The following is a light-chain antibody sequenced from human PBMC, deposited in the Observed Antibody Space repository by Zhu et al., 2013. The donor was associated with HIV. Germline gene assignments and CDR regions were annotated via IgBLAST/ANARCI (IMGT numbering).Light chain of an antibody. V-gene: IGLV3-1*01. Sequence: SYELTQPPSVSVSPGQTASITCSGDTLGNKFVCWYQQKPGQSPVLVIYHDSQRPSGIPERFSGSNSGNTATLTISGTQAMDEADYYCQAWDSGTVVFGGGTKLTVL. CDR3: QAWDSGTVV. CDR2: HDS. J-gene: IGLJ2*01. CDR1: TLGNKF.